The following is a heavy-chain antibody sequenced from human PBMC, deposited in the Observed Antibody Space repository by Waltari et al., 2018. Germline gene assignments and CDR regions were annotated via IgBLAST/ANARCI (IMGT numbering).Heavy chain of an antibody. D-gene: IGHD3-16*01. Sequence: QLQLQESGPGLVKPSETLFLTCNVSGGSISDTSYFWGWVRQPPGKGLEWIGSISRRESALYKSSLTSRATISLDNAKNQRYLKRTSLTAADTATYYCTRDANVGAPPPIGYWGQGALVTVS. J-gene: IGHJ4*02. CDR2: ISRRESA. V-gene: IGHV4-39*07. CDR3: TRDANVGAPPPIGY. CDR1: GGSISDTSYF.